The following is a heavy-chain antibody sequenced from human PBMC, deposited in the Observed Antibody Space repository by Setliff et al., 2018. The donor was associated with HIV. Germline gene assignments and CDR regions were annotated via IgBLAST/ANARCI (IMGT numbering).Heavy chain of an antibody. CDR3: ARHMLYDSSGYTHAYFDY. Sequence: SETLSLTCTVSGGSIRSGNHYWSWIRQPAGKGLEWIGRIYTSGSTNYNPSLKSRVTMSLDTSKNQFSLKLSSVTAADTAVYYCARHMLYDSSGYTHAYFDYWGQGTLVTVSS. D-gene: IGHD3-22*01. CDR1: GGSIRSGNHY. V-gene: IGHV4-61*02. CDR2: IYTSGST. J-gene: IGHJ4*02.